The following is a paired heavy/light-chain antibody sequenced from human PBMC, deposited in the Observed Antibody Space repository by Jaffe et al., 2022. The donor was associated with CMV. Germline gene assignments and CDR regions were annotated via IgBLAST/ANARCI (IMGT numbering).Light chain of an antibody. CDR1: QGISNS. CDR3: QKYNSAPWT. Sequence: DIQMTQSPFSLSASVGGRVTITCRASQGISNSLAWYQQKPGKVPKLLIYAASTLQSGVPSRFSGSGSGTDFTLSISNLQPEDVATYYCQKYNSAPWTFGQGTRVEV. J-gene: IGKJ1*01. V-gene: IGKV1-27*01. CDR2: AAS.
Heavy chain of an antibody. CDR1: GGSLSSYY. CDR2: FYQSGGT. V-gene: IGHV4-59*12. D-gene: IGHD3-9*01. CDR3: AAYPSYYDILTGYHESSVDV. Sequence: QVQLQQSGPGLVKPSETLSLTCTVSGGSLSSYYWNWIRQPPGKGLEWIGYFYQSGGTNYNPSLKSRVTISVDTSKNQVSLKLSSVTAADTAVYYCAAYPSYYDILTGYHESSVDVWGKGTTVTVSS. J-gene: IGHJ6*04.